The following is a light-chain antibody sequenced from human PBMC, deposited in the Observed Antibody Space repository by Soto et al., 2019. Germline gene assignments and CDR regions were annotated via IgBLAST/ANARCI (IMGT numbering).Light chain of an antibody. V-gene: IGKV1-39*01. Sequence: DIQMTQSPSSLSASVGDRVTITCRASQSISSYLNWYQQKPGKAPKLLIYAASSLQSGVPSRFSGSGSGTDFTLTISSLQAEDVAVYYCQQYYTFSVSFGQGTRLEIK. J-gene: IGKJ5*01. CDR3: QQYYTFSVS. CDR2: AAS. CDR1: QSISSY.